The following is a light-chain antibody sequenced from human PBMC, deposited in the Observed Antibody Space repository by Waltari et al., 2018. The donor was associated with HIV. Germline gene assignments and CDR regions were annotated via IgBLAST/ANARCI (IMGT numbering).Light chain of an antibody. Sequence: QSALTQPRSVSGSPGQLVTISCTGPSSDVGGCHYVSWDQQHPGKAPKLMIYDISQRPSGVLDPVSASKAGTAASLTISGLQAEDEAGYYCCSYAGSYTYVFETETKVTVL. CDR2: DIS. CDR1: SSDVGGCHY. J-gene: IGLJ1*01. V-gene: IGLV2-11*01. CDR3: CSYAGSYTYV.